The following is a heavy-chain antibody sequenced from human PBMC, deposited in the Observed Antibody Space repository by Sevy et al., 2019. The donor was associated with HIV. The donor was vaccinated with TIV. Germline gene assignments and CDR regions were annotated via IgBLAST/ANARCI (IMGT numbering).Heavy chain of an antibody. CDR1: GFTFSSYS. D-gene: IGHD6-19*01. CDR2: IGSNSSTI. Sequence: GGSLRLSCAASGFTFSSYSMNWVRQAPGKGLEWVSYIGSNSSTIYYADSVKGRFTISRDNPKNSLYLQMNSLRDEDTAVYYCARDPDPRGWERNSWGQGTMVTVSS. V-gene: IGHV3-48*02. J-gene: IGHJ4*02. CDR3: ARDPDPRGWERNS.